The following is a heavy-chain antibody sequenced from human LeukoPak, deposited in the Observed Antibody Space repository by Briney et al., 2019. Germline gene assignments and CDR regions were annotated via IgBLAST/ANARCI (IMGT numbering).Heavy chain of an antibody. CDR2: ISWNSGSI. D-gene: IGHD3-10*01. CDR1: GFTFDDYA. CDR3: AKDMVRGVIGWFDP. Sequence: GRSPRLSCAASGFTFDDYAMHWVRQAPGKGLEWVCGISWNSGSIGYADSVKGRFTISRDNAKNSLYLQMNSLRAEDTALYYCAKDMVRGVIGWFDPWGQGTLVTVSS. J-gene: IGHJ5*02. V-gene: IGHV3-9*01.